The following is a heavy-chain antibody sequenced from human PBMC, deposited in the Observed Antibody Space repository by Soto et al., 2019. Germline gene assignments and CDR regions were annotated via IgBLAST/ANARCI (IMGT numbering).Heavy chain of an antibody. D-gene: IGHD4-17*01. CDR1: GGSISSGDYY. V-gene: IGHV4-30-4*01. CDR2: IYYSGST. CDR3: ARDYGGIQPYWYFDL. J-gene: IGHJ2*01. Sequence: SETLSLTCTVSGGSISSGDYYWSWIRQPPGKGLEWIGYIYYSGSTYYNPSLKSRVTISVDTSKNQFSLKLSSVTAADTAVYYCARDYGGIQPYWYFDLWGRGTLVTVSS.